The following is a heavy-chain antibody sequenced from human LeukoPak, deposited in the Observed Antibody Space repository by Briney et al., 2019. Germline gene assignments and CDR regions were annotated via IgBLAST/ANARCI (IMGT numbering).Heavy chain of an antibody. V-gene: IGHV4-34*01. CDR3: ARVRGPRPHHYNWFDP. J-gene: IGHJ5*02. CDR1: GGSFSGYY. Sequence: PSETLSLTCAVHGGSFSGYYWSWIRQPPGKGLEWIGEINHSGSTNYNPSLKSRVTISVDTSKNQFSLKLSSVTAADTAVYYCARVRGPRPHHYNWFDPWGQGTLVTVSS. D-gene: IGHD1-1*01. CDR2: INHSGST.